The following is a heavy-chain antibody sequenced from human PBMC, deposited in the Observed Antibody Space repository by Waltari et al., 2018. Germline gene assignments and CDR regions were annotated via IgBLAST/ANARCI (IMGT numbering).Heavy chain of an antibody. D-gene: IGHD1-26*01. V-gene: IGHV1-2*02. CDR3: AKQRYSGSSPPFDY. CDR1: GYTFTGHY. Sequence: QVQLVQSGAEVKKPGASVKVSCKASGYTFTGHYIHWVRQPPGQWIEWRGWINPNRGGTNYAQKFQGRVTMTRDTSISTAYMELSRLRSDDTAVYYCAKQRYSGSSPPFDYWGQGTLVTVSS. J-gene: IGHJ4*02. CDR2: INPNRGGT.